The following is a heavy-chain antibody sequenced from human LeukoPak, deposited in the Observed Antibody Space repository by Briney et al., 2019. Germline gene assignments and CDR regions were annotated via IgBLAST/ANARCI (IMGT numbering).Heavy chain of an antibody. Sequence: QPGGSLRLSCAASGFPFSRCAMRGVRHAPGKALEGFPAFSGSCGCPYCADSVKGRFTIYSHNSKNKLYLPMNNQRAEGTAVYYCAKDRLAARQLPFSWGQGTLVTVSS. V-gene: IGHV3-23*01. CDR1: GFPFSRCA. CDR2: FSGSCGCP. D-gene: IGHD6-6*01. J-gene: IGHJ4*02. CDR3: AKDRLAARQLPFS.